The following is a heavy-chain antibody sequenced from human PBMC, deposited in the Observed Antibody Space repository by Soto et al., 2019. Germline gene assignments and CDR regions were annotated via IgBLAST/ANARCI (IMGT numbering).Heavy chain of an antibody. CDR2: ISTHNGNT. V-gene: IGHV1-18*04. J-gene: IGHJ3*01. D-gene: IGHD3-3*01. CDR1: VFTSSG. Sequence: QDQLVQSGAEVKKPGASVKVSCKASVFTSSGISWVRQAPGQRLEWMGWISTHNGNTIYAQKLQGRVIMTMDTSTTTADMELRSLRPDDTAVDLCAREGILGLFDAYNLWGQGTMVTVSS. CDR3: AREGILGLFDAYNL.